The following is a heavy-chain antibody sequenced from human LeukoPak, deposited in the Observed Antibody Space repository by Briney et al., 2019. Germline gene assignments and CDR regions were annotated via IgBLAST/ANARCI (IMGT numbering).Heavy chain of an antibody. J-gene: IGHJ4*02. D-gene: IGHD3-10*01. CDR3: AREATMVRGVPDY. CDR1: RFTFSSYA. V-gene: IGHV3-23*01. Sequence: PGGSLRLSCAASRFTFSSYAMSWVRQAPGKGLEWVSGISGSGDTTYYADFVKGRFTISRDNSKNTLYLQMNSLRAEDTAVYYCAREATMVRGVPDYWGQGTLVTVSS. CDR2: ISGSGDTT.